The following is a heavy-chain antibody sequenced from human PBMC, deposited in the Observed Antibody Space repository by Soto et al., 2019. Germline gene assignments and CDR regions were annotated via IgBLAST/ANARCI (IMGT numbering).Heavy chain of an antibody. CDR2: IYYSGST. Sequence: SETLSLTCTVSGGSISSSSYCWGWIRQPPGKGLEWIGSIYYSGSTYYNPSLKSRVTISVDTSKNQFSLKLSSVTAADTAVYYCARHVARHPYYDILTGPIDYWGQGTLVTVSS. D-gene: IGHD3-9*01. CDR1: GGSISSSSYC. J-gene: IGHJ4*02. CDR3: ARHVARHPYYDILTGPIDY. V-gene: IGHV4-39*01.